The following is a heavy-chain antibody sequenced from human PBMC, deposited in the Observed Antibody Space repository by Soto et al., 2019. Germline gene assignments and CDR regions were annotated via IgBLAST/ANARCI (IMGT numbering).Heavy chain of an antibody. CDR1: GFTFSSYW. CDR3: ARDFYSSGDY. D-gene: IGHD6-19*01. CDR2: INFDGSAT. Sequence: EVQLVESGGGLVQPGGSLRLSCVASGFTFSSYWMHWVRQAPGKGLVWVSRINFDGSATGYADSVKGRFTISRDNAKNTLYLQMNSLGAEDTAVYYCARDFYSSGDYWGQGTLVTVSS. V-gene: IGHV3-74*01. J-gene: IGHJ4*02.